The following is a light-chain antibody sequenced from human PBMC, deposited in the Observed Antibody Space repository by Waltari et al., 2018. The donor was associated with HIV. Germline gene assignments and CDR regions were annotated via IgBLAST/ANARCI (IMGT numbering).Light chain of an antibody. CDR1: NIASKS. J-gene: IGLJ3*02. V-gene: IGLV3-21*04. CDR2: FNS. Sequence: CGGWNIASKSVHWYRQHPGQAPVLVIRFNSDRPSGIPDRFSGSTSGNTATLTISRVEVGDEADYYCQVWDSTNHHVVFGGGTELTVL. CDR3: QVWDSTNHHVV.